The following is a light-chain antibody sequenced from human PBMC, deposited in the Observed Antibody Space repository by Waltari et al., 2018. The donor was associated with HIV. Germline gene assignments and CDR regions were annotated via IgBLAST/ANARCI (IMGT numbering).Light chain of an antibody. CDR1: QSVLYSSNNKNY. Sequence: DIVMTQSPDSLAVSLGERATIDCKSSQSVLYSSNNKNYLAWYQQKPGPPPTLLIYWASTRETGVPDRFSGSGSGTDFTLTISSLQAEDVAVYYCQQYYSTPLTFGQGTKVEIK. J-gene: IGKJ1*01. V-gene: IGKV4-1*01. CDR2: WAS. CDR3: QQYYSTPLT.